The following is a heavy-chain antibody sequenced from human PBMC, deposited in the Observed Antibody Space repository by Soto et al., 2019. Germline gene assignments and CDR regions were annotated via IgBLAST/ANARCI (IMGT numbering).Heavy chain of an antibody. CDR2: ISGSGGST. CDR3: AKSGTTGKNYYYGMDV. V-gene: IGHV3-23*01. CDR1: GFTFSSYA. J-gene: IGHJ6*02. Sequence: PGGSLRLSCAASGFTFSSYAMSWVRQAPGKGLEWVSAISGSGGSTYYADSVKGRFTISRDNSKNTLYLQMNSLRAEDTAVYYCAKSGTTGKNYYYGMDVWRQGTTVTVSS. D-gene: IGHD1-1*01.